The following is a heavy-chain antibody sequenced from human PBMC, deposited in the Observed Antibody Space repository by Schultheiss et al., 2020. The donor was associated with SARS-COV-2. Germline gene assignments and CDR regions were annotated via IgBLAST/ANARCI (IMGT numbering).Heavy chain of an antibody. Sequence: SETLSLTCTVSGGSISSGSYYWSWIRQPAGKGLEWIGRIYTSGSTNYNPSLKSRVTISVDTSKNQFSLKLQSVTAADTAVYYCARGQYDFWNWGQGTLVTVSS. CDR2: IYTSGST. J-gene: IGHJ4*02. V-gene: IGHV4-61*02. D-gene: IGHD3-3*01. CDR1: GGSISSGSYY. CDR3: ARGQYDFWN.